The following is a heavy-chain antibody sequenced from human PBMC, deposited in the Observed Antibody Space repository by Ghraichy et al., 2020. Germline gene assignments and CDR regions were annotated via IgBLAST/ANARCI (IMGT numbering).Heavy chain of an antibody. Sequence: SETLSLTCTVSGGSISSSSYYWGWIRQPPGKGLEWIGSIYYSGSTYYNPSLKSRVTISVDTSKNQFSLKLSSVTAADTAVYYCASGPYGTPFDYWGQGTLVTVSS. D-gene: IGHD1-1*01. CDR2: IYYSGST. CDR1: GGSISSSSYY. J-gene: IGHJ4*02. V-gene: IGHV4-39*01. CDR3: ASGPYGTPFDY.